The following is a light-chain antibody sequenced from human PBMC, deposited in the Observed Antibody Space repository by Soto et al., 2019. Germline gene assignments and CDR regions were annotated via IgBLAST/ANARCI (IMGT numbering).Light chain of an antibody. Sequence: QSALTQPPSASGSPGQSVTISCTGTSSDVGAYNYVSWYQHHPGKAPKLLIYEVYTRASGVPDRFSGFKSGNTASLLVSGLQAEDEADYYCTSYAGSNNVIFGGGTQLTVL. J-gene: IGLJ2*01. CDR2: EVY. CDR3: TSYAGSNNVI. CDR1: SSDVGAYNY. V-gene: IGLV2-8*01.